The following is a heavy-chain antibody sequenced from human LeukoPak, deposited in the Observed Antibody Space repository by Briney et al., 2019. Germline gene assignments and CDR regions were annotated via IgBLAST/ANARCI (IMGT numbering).Heavy chain of an antibody. J-gene: IGHJ4*02. D-gene: IGHD3-3*01. CDR3: AREKGDDYDFWSGYNKGYFDY. V-gene: IGHV4-30-2*01. CDR2: IYHSGST. CDR1: GGSISSGGYS. Sequence: SETLSLTCAVSGGSISSGGYSWSWIRQPPGKGLEWIVYIYHSGSTYYNPSLKSRVTISVDRSKNQFSLKLSSVTAADTAVYYCAREKGDDYDFWSGYNKGYFDYWGQGTLVTVSS.